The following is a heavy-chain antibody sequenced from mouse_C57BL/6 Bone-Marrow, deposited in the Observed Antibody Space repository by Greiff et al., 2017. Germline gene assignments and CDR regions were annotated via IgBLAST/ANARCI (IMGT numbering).Heavy chain of an antibody. CDR2: ISSGSSTI. V-gene: IGHV5-17*01. CDR3: ARGRGFAY. CDR1: GFTFSDYG. J-gene: IGHJ3*01. Sequence: DVQLQESGGGLVKPGGSLKLSCAASGFTFSDYGMHWVRQAPEKGLEWVAYISSGSSTIYYADTVKGRFTISRDNAKNTLFLQMTSLRSEDTAMYYCARGRGFAYWGQGTLVTVSA.